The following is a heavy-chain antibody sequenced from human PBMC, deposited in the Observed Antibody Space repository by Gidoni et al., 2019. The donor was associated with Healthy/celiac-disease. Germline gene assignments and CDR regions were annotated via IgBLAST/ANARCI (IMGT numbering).Heavy chain of an antibody. D-gene: IGHD3-22*01. Sequence: QVQLQESGPGLVKPSQTLSLTCTVSGGYLSSGGYYWSWIRRHPWKGLEWIGYIYYSGSTYYNPSLKSRVTISADTSKNQFSLKLSSVTAADTAVYYCARGENYYDSSGETYYFDYWGQGTLVTVSS. J-gene: IGHJ4*02. CDR1: GGYLSSGGYY. CDR2: IYYSGST. CDR3: ARGENYYDSSGETYYFDY. V-gene: IGHV4-31*03.